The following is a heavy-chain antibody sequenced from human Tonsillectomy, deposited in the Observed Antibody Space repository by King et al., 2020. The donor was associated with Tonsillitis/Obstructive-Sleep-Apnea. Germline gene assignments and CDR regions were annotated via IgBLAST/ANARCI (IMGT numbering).Heavy chain of an antibody. CDR2: IDPSDSYT. Sequence: VQLVESGAEVKKPGESLRISCKGSGYSFTSYWINWVRQMPGKGLEWMGRIDPSDSYTNYSPSFQGHVTISADKSISTAYLQWSSLKASDTAMYYCARPHSGGWYYYCMDVWGQGTTVTVSS. J-gene: IGHJ6*02. D-gene: IGHD6-25*01. V-gene: IGHV5-10-1*03. CDR1: GYSFTSYW. CDR3: ARPHSGGWYYYCMDV.